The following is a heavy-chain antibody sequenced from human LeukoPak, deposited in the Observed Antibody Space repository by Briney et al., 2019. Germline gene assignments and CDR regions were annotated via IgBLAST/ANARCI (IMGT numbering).Heavy chain of an antibody. V-gene: IGHV3-66*01. CDR3: VRGYSFGPYGMDV. CDR2: FYGGGTT. Sequence: GGSLRLSCAASGFTVSSNYMSWVRQAPGKGLEWVSIFYGGGTTYYADSVKGRFTTSRDNSKNTVYLQMNSLRAEDTAVYFCVRGYSFGPYGMDVWGQGTTVTVSS. CDR1: GFTVSSNY. D-gene: IGHD2-15*01. J-gene: IGHJ6*02.